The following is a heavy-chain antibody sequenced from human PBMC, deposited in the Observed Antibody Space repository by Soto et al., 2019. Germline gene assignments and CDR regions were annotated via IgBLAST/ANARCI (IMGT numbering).Heavy chain of an antibody. D-gene: IGHD6-13*01. V-gene: IGHV4-30-2*01. J-gene: IGHJ4*02. CDR3: ARRYSSSFDF. Sequence: SETLSLTCAVSGGSISSGGYSWSWIRQPPGKGLEWIGYIYHSGSTYYNPSLKSRVTISVDTSKNQFSLKLSSVTAADTAVYYCARRYSSSFDFWGQGTLVTVSS. CDR1: GGSISSGGYS. CDR2: IYHSGST.